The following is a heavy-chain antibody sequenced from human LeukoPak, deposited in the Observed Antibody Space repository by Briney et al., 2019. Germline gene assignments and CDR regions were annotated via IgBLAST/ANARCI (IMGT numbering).Heavy chain of an antibody. V-gene: IGHV4-59*08. CDR2: IYHSGST. CDR1: GGTISSYY. Sequence: SETLSLTCTVSGGTISSYYLSWIRQPPGKGLEWIGYIYHSGSTNYNPPLKSRGTISEDTSKNQFSLKLSSVPAADTAVYYCARHLSGSYYNPWFDRWGQGTLVTVSS. D-gene: IGHD3-10*01. CDR3: ARHLSGSYYNPWFDR. J-gene: IGHJ5*02.